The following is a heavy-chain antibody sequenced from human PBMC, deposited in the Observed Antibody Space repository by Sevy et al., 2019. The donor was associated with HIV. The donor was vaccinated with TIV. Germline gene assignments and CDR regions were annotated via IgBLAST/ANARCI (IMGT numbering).Heavy chain of an antibody. J-gene: IGHJ4*02. CDR2: IYYNGHI. CDR1: GGSITSLY. Sequence: LSLTCTVSGGSITSLYWNWIRQPPGKGLEWIANIYYNGHINYNPSLKGRVTLSLDTSKNQFSVRLRSVTAADTAMYYCAGENAWGRGYSWGQGTLVTVSS. V-gene: IGHV4-59*08. CDR3: AGENAWGRGYS. D-gene: IGHD1-26*01.